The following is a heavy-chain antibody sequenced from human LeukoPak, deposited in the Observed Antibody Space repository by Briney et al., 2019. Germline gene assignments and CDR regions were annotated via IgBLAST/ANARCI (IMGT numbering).Heavy chain of an antibody. Sequence: PSETLSLTCTVSGGSFSSYHWSWIRQAAGKGLEWIGRIYSNGITNYNPSLKSRLTMSIDTSKKEFSLKLTSVTAADTGVYYCASSPDFYYYYMDVWGNGTTVTVSS. CDR2: IYSNGIT. CDR3: ASSPDFYYYYMDV. V-gene: IGHV4-4*07. CDR1: GGSFSSYH. J-gene: IGHJ6*03.